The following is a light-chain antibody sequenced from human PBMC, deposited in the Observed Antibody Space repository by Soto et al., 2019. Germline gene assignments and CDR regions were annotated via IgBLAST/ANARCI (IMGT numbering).Light chain of an antibody. CDR1: QSISSR. J-gene: IGKJ1*01. Sequence: DIQMTQSPSTLSASVGDRVTITCRASQSISSRLAWYQQKPGKAPKLLIYEASSLESGVPSRFSGSRSGTEFTLTISSLQPDDFATYYCQQYNSYSPRTFGQGTKVEIK. V-gene: IGKV1-5*03. CDR3: QQYNSYSPRT. CDR2: EAS.